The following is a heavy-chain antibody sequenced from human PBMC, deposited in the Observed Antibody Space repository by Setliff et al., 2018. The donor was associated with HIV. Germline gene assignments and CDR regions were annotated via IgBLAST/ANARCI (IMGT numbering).Heavy chain of an antibody. V-gene: IGHV4-59*08. CDR1: GGSISSYY. Sequence: SETLSLTCTVSGGSISSYYWTWIRQNPGTGLEWIGYIYFSGSVTSNPSLKSPLSISIDTSKNHFSLKLSSGTAADTAVYYCARHYNVNYYVRKDFDYWGQGTLVTVSS. D-gene: IGHD1-26*01. CDR3: ARHYNVNYYVRKDFDY. J-gene: IGHJ4*02. CDR2: IYFSGSV.